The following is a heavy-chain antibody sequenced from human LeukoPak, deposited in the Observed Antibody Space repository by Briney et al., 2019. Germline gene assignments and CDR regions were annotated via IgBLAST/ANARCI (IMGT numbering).Heavy chain of an antibody. J-gene: IGHJ3*02. CDR3: ARGLTSRGAFDI. CDR2: IYYSGST. D-gene: IGHD3-16*01. CDR1: GGSISSYY. V-gene: IGHV4-59*01. Sequence: KASETLSLTCTVSGGSISSYYWSWIRQPPGKGLEWIGYIYYSGSTNYNPSLKSRVTISVDTSKKQFSLKLRSVTAADTAVYYCARGLTSRGAFDIWGQGTMVTASS.